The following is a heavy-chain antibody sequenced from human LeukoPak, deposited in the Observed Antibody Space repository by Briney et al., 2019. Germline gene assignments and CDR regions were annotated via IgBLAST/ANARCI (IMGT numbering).Heavy chain of an antibody. CDR3: ARALMIVVVRYAFDI. V-gene: IGHV3-30*04. CDR1: GFTFSSYA. J-gene: IGHJ3*02. CDR2: ISYDGSNK. Sequence: GGSLRLSCAASGFTFSSYAMHWVRQAPGKGLEWVAVISYDGSNKYYADSVKGRFTISRDNSKNTLYLQMNSLRAEDMAVYYCARALMIVVVRYAFDIWGQGTMVTVSS. D-gene: IGHD3-22*01.